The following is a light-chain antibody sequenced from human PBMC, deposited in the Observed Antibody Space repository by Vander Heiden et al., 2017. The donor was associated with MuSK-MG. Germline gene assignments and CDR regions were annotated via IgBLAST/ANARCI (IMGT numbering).Light chain of an antibody. CDR3: QLWDSATDQAV. Sequence: YVVTQPPSLSVAPGKTASITCGGDNIAAASVHWYQQRPGQAPVLIIYYDRDRPSGIPERFSGSNSGNTATLTISRVEAGDEADYYCQLWDSATDQAVFGGGTKLTVL. CDR2: YDR. J-gene: IGLJ2*01. CDR1: NIAAAS. V-gene: IGLV3-21*04.